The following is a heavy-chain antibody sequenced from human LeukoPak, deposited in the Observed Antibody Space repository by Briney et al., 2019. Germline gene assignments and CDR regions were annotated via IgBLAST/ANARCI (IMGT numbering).Heavy chain of an antibody. D-gene: IGHD6-19*01. Sequence: SETLSLTCAVYGGSFSGYYWSWIRQPPGKGLEWIGEINHSGSTNYNPSLKSRVTMSVDTSKNQFSLKLSSVTAADTAVYYCARDQHSGWYYFDYWGQGTLVTVSS. CDR3: ARDQHSGWYYFDY. CDR1: GGSFSGYY. J-gene: IGHJ4*02. V-gene: IGHV4-34*01. CDR2: INHSGST.